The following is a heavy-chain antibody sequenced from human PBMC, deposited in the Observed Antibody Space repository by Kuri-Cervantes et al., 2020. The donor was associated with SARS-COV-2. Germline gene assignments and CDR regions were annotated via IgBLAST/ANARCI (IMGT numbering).Heavy chain of an antibody. CDR3: ARGGGGRGLMVMFRWRGAGPLDF. D-gene: IGHD3-10*01. CDR2: INPNTGGT. CDR1: GYTFSDYY. V-gene: IGHV1-2*04. Sequence: ASVKVSCKASGYTFSDYYIHWVRQAPGQGLEWVGWINPNTGGTDYAQKFQGWVTMTRDTSPSTAYMELSRLVSDDTAFYYGARGGGGRGLMVMFRWRGAGPLDFWGQGSPVTVSS. J-gene: IGHJ4*02.